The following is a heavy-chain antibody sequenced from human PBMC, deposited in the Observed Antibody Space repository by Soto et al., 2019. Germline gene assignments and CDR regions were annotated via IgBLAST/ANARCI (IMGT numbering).Heavy chain of an antibody. Sequence: QITLKESGPTLVKPTQTLTLICTFSGFSLSTSGVGVGWIRQPPGKALEWLALIYWDDDKRYSPSLNSRLTITKDTSKNQVVLTMINMDPVDTATYYCAHSRPPRLLDYWGQGTLVTVSS. V-gene: IGHV2-5*02. CDR1: GFSLSTSGVG. D-gene: IGHD6-6*01. CDR3: AHSRPPRLLDY. CDR2: IYWDDDK. J-gene: IGHJ4*02.